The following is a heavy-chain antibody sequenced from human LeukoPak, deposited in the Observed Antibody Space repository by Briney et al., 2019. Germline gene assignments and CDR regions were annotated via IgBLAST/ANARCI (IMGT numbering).Heavy chain of an antibody. CDR2: ISSSGSSI. D-gene: IGHD6-13*01. J-gene: IGHJ4*02. Sequence: GGSLRLSCAASGFTFRDYFMNWIRQVPGKGLEWVSYISSSGSSIYYADSVKGRFTISRDNAKNSLYLQMISLRDEDTAVYYCARGYSSSWYLLFDYWGQGSLVTVSS. V-gene: IGHV3-11*04. CDR3: ARGYSSSWYLLFDY. CDR1: GFTFRDYF.